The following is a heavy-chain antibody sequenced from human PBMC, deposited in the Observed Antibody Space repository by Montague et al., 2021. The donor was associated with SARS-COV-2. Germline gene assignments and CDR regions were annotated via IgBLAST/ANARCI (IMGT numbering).Heavy chain of an antibody. CDR1: GFSVSSNY. CDR3: ARDLDGAFDI. Sequence: SLRLSCAASGFSVSSNYMSWVRQAPGKGLEWVSLIYSGGGTSSAASVQGRFTTSRDNSKNTLFLQMNSLRAEDTAVYYCARDLDGAFDIWGQGTRVTVSS. J-gene: IGHJ3*02. CDR2: IYSGGGT. V-gene: IGHV3-66*02.